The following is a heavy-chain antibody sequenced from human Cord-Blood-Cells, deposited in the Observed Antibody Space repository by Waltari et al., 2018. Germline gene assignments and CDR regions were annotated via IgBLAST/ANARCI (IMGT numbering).Heavy chain of an antibody. J-gene: IGHJ3*02. V-gene: IGHV4-39*01. CDR2: IYYSGST. D-gene: IGHD2-15*01. CDR3: ASPGVAADAHAFDI. CDR1: GGSISSSSYY. Sequence: QLQLQESGPGLVKPSETLSLTCTVSGGSISSSSYYWGWIRQPPGKGLEWIGSIYYSGSTYYNPSLKSRVTISVDTSKNQFSLKLSSVTAADTAVYYCASPGVAADAHAFDIWGQGTMDTVSS.